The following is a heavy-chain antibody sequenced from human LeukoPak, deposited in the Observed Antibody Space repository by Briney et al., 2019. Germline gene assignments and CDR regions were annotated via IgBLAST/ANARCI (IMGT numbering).Heavy chain of an antibody. D-gene: IGHD6-13*01. J-gene: IGHJ4*02. CDR1: GFTFSSYA. CDR2: ISGSGGST. V-gene: IGHV3-23*01. CDR3: AKDPSSSWEYYFDY. Sequence: GRSLRLSCAASGFTFSSYAMSWVRQAPGKGLEWVSAISGSGGSTYYADSVKGRFTISRDNSKNTLYLQMNSLRAEDTAVYYCAKDPSSSWEYYFDYWGQGTLVTVSS.